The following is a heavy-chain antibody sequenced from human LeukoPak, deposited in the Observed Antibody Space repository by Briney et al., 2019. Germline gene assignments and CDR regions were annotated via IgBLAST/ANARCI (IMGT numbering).Heavy chain of an antibody. Sequence: PSETLSLTCTVSGGSISSGGYYWSWIRQHPGKGLEWIGYIYYSGSTYYNPSLKSRVTISVDTSKNQFSLKLSSVTAADTAVYYCARARGIVVVVAEDCYFDYWGQGTLVAVSS. D-gene: IGHD2-15*01. CDR3: ARARGIVVVVAEDCYFDY. CDR1: GGSISSGGYY. V-gene: IGHV4-31*03. J-gene: IGHJ4*02. CDR2: IYYSGST.